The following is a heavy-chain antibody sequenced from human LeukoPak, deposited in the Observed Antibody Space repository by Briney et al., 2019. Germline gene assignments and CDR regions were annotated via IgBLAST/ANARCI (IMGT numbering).Heavy chain of an antibody. D-gene: IGHD2-15*01. CDR3: ARDCSGGSCYGAFDI. Sequence: PSETLSLTCAVSGASIRSGDYYWSWIRQPPGKGLEWIGYIYDSGSTYYNPSLKSRITISVDTSENRFSLKLSSVTATDTAVYYCARDCSGGSCYGAFDIWGQGTMVTVSS. CDR1: GASIRSGDYY. J-gene: IGHJ3*02. CDR2: IYDSGST. V-gene: IGHV4-30-4*01.